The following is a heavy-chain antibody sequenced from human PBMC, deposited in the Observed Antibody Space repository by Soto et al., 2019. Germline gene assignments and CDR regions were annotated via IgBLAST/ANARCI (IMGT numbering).Heavy chain of an antibody. CDR2: INPNSGYT. CDR1: GFTFTGHY. CDR3: ARDGYTSAPYM. J-gene: IGHJ4*02. Sequence: VQVVQSGAEVKKPGASVRVSCKTAGFTFTGHYIHWVRQAPGQGLEWMGWINPNSGYTDYPQKFQGRVTMTRDTSINTAHLELSGLRSDDTATYYCARDGYTSAPYMWGQGTLVLVSS. V-gene: IGHV1-2*02. D-gene: IGHD5-12*01.